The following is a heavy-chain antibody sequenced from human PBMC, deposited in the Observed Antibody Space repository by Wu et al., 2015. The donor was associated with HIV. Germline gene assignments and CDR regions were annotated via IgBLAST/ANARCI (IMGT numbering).Heavy chain of an antibody. J-gene: IGHJ5*02. D-gene: IGHD2-2*03. CDR2: INPSSGST. V-gene: IGHV1-46*01. CDR1: AYRFIDYY. CDR3: ARGGGFCSGTSCLDL. Sequence: QAQLVQSGGEVRKPGASVKISCKASAYRFIDYYVYWVRQAPGHGLEWVGRINPSSGSTSYAQKFKGRVSLSRDTSTATVFMELGSLRGDDTAIYSCARGGGFCSGTSCLDLWGQGTLVAVSS.